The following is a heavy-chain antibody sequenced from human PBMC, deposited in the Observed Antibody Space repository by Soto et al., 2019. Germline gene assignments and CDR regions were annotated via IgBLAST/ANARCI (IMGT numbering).Heavy chain of an antibody. CDR1: GFTFSNAW. V-gene: IGHV3-15*01. CDR2: IKSKTDGGTT. Sequence: GGSLRLSCAASGFTFSNAWMSWVRQAPGKGLEWVGRIKSKTDGGTTDYAAPVKGRFTTSRDDSKNTLYLQMNSLKTEDTAVYYCTTGSHYYDSSGYYSSVDYWGQGTLVTV. J-gene: IGHJ4*02. D-gene: IGHD3-22*01. CDR3: TTGSHYYDSSGYYSSVDY.